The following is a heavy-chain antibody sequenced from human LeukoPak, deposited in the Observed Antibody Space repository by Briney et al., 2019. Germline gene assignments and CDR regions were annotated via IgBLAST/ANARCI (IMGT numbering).Heavy chain of an antibody. D-gene: IGHD2-2*01. V-gene: IGHV3-30*18. Sequence: GGSLRLSCAASGFTFTNYNMHWVRQTPGKGLQWVAAILYDGSKKYYADSVKGRFTISRDNSKNTLNLQMNSLKAEDTAVYYCAKDFKFCSSSTCYSKDASDIWGQGTMVTVSS. CDR3: AKDFKFCSSSTCYSKDASDI. CDR1: GFTFTNYN. J-gene: IGHJ3*02. CDR2: ILYDGSKK.